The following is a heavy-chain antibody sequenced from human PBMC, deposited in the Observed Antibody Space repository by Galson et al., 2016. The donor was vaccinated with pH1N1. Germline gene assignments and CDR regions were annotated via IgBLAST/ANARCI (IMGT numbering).Heavy chain of an antibody. CDR1: GFIFSDYW. V-gene: IGHV3-74*01. CDR2: INSYSSFT. CDR3: ARSPYSINWYHSF. Sequence: SLRLSCAASGFIFSDYWMHWVRRGPETGLEWVSRINSYSSFTRYTDSVQGRFTITRDNAKNTVYLQMNSLRAEETAVYYCARSPYSINWYHSFWGQGILVTVSS. J-gene: IGHJ4*02. D-gene: IGHD6-13*01.